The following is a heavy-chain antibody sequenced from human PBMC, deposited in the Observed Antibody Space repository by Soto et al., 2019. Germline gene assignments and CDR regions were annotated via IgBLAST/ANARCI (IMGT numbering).Heavy chain of an antibody. D-gene: IGHD1-1*01. CDR3: ASGGTTGTTATNWFDP. CDR1: GFTFSTYS. J-gene: IGHJ5*02. Sequence: EVQLVESGGGLVKPGGSLRLSCAASGFTFSTYSMNWVRQAPGKGLERVSSISSSSDYIYYADSVKGRFTISRDNAKNSLYLQMNSLSDEDTAVYYCASGGTTGTTATNWFDPWGQGTLVTVSS. V-gene: IGHV3-21*01. CDR2: ISSSSDYI.